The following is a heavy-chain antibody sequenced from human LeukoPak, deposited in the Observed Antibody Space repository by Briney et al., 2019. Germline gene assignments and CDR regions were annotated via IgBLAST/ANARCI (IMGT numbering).Heavy chain of an antibody. CDR2: IHHDGRI. CDR3: ARSHDHLWGNYPDY. D-gene: IGHD3-16*02. V-gene: IGHV4/OR15-8*01. J-gene: IGHJ4*02. CDR1: GGSIDSTNW. Sequence: SETLSLTCDVSGGSIDSTNWWNWVRQPPGKGLEWIGEIHHDGRINYNPSLKSRVTLSVDKSKNQFSLRLNSATAADTAMYYCARSHDHLWGNYPDYWGQGTLVTVSS.